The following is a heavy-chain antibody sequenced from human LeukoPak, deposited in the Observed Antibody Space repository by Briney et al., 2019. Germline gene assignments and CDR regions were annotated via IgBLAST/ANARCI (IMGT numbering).Heavy chain of an antibody. CDR1: DFTFSAYD. CDR3: AKGGHSSGWPNWLDP. V-gene: IGHV3-30*02. Sequence: GGSLKLSCAASDFTFSAYDMHWVRQAPGKGLEWVAFIRYDESDKQYADSVKGRFTISRDNSNSTLYLQMNSLRGEDTAVYHCAKGGHSSGWPNWLDPWGQGILVTVSS. CDR2: IRYDESDK. J-gene: IGHJ5*02. D-gene: IGHD6-19*01.